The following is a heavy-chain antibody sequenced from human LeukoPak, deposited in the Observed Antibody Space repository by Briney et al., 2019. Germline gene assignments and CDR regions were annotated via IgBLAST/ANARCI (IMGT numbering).Heavy chain of an antibody. D-gene: IGHD6-19*01. J-gene: IGHJ3*02. CDR3: AKRRYSSGWSTDAFDI. Sequence: GGTLRLSCAASGFTFSSYGMSWVRQAPGKGLEWVSTISGSGGSTYYADSVKGRFTISRDNSKNMLYLQMNSLRAEDTAIYYCAKRRYSSGWSTDAFDIWGQGTMVTVSS. V-gene: IGHV3-23*01. CDR1: GFTFSSYG. CDR2: ISGSGGST.